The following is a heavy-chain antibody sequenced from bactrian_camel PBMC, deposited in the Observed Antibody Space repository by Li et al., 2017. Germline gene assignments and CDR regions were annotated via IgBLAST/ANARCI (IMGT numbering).Heavy chain of an antibody. J-gene: IGHJ4*01. V-gene: IGHV3S26*01. Sequence: VQLVESGGGSVQSGGSLTLSCQVSGHTHTKYCMGWFRQTPGKEREGVAAIDSEGDGSDSGTTAYADSVKGRFTISKDNAKKSLYLQMNSLKPEDTAMYYCAARRDCYYRTATESLVQYEYNYWGQGTQVTVS. CDR3: AARRDCYYRTATESLVQYEYNY. CDR1: GHTHTKYC. CDR2: IDSEGDGSDSGTT. D-gene: IGHD2*01.